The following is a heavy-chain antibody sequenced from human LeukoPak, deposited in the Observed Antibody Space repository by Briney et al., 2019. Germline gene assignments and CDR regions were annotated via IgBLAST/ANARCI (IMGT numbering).Heavy chain of an antibody. D-gene: IGHD6-25*01. CDR1: GGSISDYS. V-gene: IGHV4-59*01. CDR3: ARAGGVKTAALDLDY. Sequence: PSETLSLTCTVSGGSISDYSWSWIRQPPGKGLEWIGNIYYSGSANHNPSLKSRVTISRDTSKNQFSLKLTSVTTADTAVYYCARAGGVKTAALDLDYWGQGTLVTASS. CDR2: IYYSGSA. J-gene: IGHJ4*02.